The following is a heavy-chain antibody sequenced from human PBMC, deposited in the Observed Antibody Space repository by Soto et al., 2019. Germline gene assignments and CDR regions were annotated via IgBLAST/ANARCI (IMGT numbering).Heavy chain of an antibody. Sequence: QVQLVESGGGVVQPGRSLRLSCAASGFTFSSYGMHWVRQAPGKGLEWVAVIWYDGSNKYYADSVKGRFTISRDNSKNTRYLQMNSLRAEDTAVYYWARDGRYYGSGRKSDDGMDVWGQGTTVTVSS. CDR3: ARDGRYYGSGRKSDDGMDV. V-gene: IGHV3-33*01. CDR1: GFTFSSYG. CDR2: IWYDGSNK. D-gene: IGHD3-10*01. J-gene: IGHJ6*02.